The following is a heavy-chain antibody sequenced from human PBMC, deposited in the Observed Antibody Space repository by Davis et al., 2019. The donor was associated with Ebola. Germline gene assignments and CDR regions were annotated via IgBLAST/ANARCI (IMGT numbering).Heavy chain of an antibody. CDR2: INPGNGKT. D-gene: IGHD4-17*01. Sequence: AASVKVSCKISGYAPTTFPIHWVRQAPGQGLEWVGWINPGNGKTKFSQKLQGRLTLNGDASASTVYMEVSSLRSEDTAVYFCARDGDYGEPNYHYHGMDVWGQGTTVTVSS. CDR1: GYAPTTFP. V-gene: IGHV1-3*01. CDR3: ARDGDYGEPNYHYHGMDV. J-gene: IGHJ6*02.